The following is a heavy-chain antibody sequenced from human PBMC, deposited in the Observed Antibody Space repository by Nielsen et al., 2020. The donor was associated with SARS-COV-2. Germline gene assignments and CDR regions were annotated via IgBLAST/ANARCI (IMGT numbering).Heavy chain of an antibody. D-gene: IGHD6-13*01. CDR2: IWYDGSNK. Sequence: GGSLRLSCAASGFSFDNYGMHWVRQAPGKGLEWVAVIWYDGSNKYYADSVKGRFTISRDNSKNTLYLQMNSLRAEDTAVYYCARDIRRGGVIAAAPHNWGQGTLVTVSS. J-gene: IGHJ4*02. V-gene: IGHV3-33*08. CDR1: GFSFDNYG. CDR3: ARDIRRGGVIAAAPHN.